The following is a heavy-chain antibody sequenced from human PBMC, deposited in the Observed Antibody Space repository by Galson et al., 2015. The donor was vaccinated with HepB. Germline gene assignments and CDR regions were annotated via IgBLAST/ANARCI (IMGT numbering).Heavy chain of an antibody. D-gene: IGHD3-22*01. CDR2: INTNTGNP. V-gene: IGHV7-4-1*02. J-gene: IGHJ3*02. CDR1: GYTFTSYA. CDR3: ASQSYYDSSGYYDAFDI. Sequence: SCKASGYTFTSYAMNWVRQAPGQGLEWMGWINTNTGNPTYAQGFTGRFVFSLDTSVSTAYLQISSLKAEDTAVYYCASQSYYDSSGYYDAFDIWGQGTMVTVSS.